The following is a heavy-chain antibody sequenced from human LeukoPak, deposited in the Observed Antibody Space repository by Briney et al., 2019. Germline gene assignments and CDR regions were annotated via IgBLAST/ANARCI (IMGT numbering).Heavy chain of an antibody. CDR2: ISGSGGST. CDR1: GFTFSSYA. V-gene: IGHV3-23*01. Sequence: PGASLRLSCAASGFTFSSYAMSWVRQAPGKGLEWVSAISGSGGSTYCADSVKGRFTISRDNSKNTLYLQMNSLRAEDTAVYYCAKAAGDIVVVPAAMEGDYWGQGTLVTVSS. CDR3: AKAAGDIVVVPAAMEGDY. J-gene: IGHJ4*02. D-gene: IGHD2-2*01.